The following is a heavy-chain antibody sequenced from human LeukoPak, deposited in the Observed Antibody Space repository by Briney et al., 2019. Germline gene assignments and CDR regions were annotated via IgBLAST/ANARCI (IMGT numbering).Heavy chain of an antibody. Sequence: ASVKVSCKAFGYTFTGYWMHWVRQATGQGLEWMGWMNPNSGNTGYAQKFQGRVTITRNTSISTAYMELSSLRSEDTAVYYCAAGGNDAFDIWGQGTMVTVSS. D-gene: IGHD3-16*01. J-gene: IGHJ3*02. V-gene: IGHV1-8*03. CDR1: GYTFTGYW. CDR3: AAGGNDAFDI. CDR2: MNPNSGNT.